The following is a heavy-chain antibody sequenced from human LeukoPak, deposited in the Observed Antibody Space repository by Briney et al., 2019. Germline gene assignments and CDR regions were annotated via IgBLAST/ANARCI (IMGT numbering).Heavy chain of an antibody. Sequence: ASVKVSCKASGYTFSSYEINWVRQAPGHGLEWMGWMNPNSGNTGYAQTFQGRVTVTRNTSISTAYMELSSLRSEDTAVYYCARSDLCDYWGQGTLVTVSS. CDR2: MNPNSGNT. D-gene: IGHD2-21*02. CDR3: ARSDLCDY. CDR1: GYTFSSYE. V-gene: IGHV1-8*01. J-gene: IGHJ4*02.